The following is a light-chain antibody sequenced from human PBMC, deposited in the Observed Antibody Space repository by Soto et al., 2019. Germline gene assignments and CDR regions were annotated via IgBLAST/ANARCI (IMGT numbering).Light chain of an antibody. J-gene: IGKJ1*01. CDR3: QQYTSYWT. CDR1: QSIISW. V-gene: IGKV1-5*03. CDR2: RAS. Sequence: IQMTQSPSTLSASVGDRVTITGRASQSIISWLSWYQQKPGKAPKLLIYRASSLESGVPSRFRGSGSGTEFTLTIRSLQPDDFATYSCQQYTSYWTFGQGTKVDI.